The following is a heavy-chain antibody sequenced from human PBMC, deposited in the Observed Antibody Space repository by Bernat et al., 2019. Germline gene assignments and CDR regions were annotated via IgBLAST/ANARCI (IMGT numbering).Heavy chain of an antibody. CDR2: LSAYNGNT. V-gene: IGHV1-18*01. CDR1: GYTFTSYG. Sequence: HVLLVPYVSTAINTAAPVQASCKASGYTFTSYGISWVRQAPGQGLEWMGWLSAYNGNTNYAQKLQGRVTMTTDTSTSTAYMELRSLRSDDTAVYYCARDRTIRYGDQYDFWGQG. D-gene: IGHD4-17*01. J-gene: IGHJ4*03. CDR3: ARDRTIRYGDQYDF.